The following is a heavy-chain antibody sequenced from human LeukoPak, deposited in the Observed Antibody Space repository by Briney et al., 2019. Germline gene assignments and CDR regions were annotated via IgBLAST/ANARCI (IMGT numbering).Heavy chain of an antibody. D-gene: IGHD3-3*01. V-gene: IGHV1-69*01. Sequence: SVKVSCKASGGTFSSYAISWVRQAPGQGLEWVGGIIPMSGTANYAQKFQGRVTITADESTSTAYMELSSLRSEDTAIYYCASPVKYYDTWSGYPPFDYWGQGTLVTVSS. CDR3: ASPVKYYDTWSGYPPFDY. CDR1: GGTFSSYA. CDR2: IIPMSGTA. J-gene: IGHJ4*02.